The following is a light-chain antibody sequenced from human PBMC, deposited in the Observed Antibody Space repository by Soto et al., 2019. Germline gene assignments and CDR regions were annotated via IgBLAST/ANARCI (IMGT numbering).Light chain of an antibody. J-gene: IGKJ4*01. CDR2: DAS. CDR3: QQYNTYSLT. V-gene: IGKV1-5*01. Sequence: DIQMTQSPSTLSASVGDRVTITCRASLSISNWLAWYQQKPGKAPKFLIYDASSLESGVPSRFSGSGSGTEFTLTISSLQPDDFATYYCQQYNTYSLTFGGGTKVDI. CDR1: LSISNW.